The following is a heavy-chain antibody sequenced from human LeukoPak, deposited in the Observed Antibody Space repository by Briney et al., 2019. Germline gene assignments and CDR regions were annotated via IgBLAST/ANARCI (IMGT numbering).Heavy chain of an antibody. J-gene: IGHJ3*02. CDR2: ISSSSYI. D-gene: IGHD1-26*01. CDR3: AGAKWELRAFDI. Sequence: PGGSLRLSCAASGFTFSSYSMNWVRQAPGKGLEWVSSISSSSYIYYADSVKGRFTISRDNAKNSLYLQMNSLRAEDTAVYYCAGAKWELRAFDIWGQGTMVTVSS. CDR1: GFTFSSYS. V-gene: IGHV3-21*01.